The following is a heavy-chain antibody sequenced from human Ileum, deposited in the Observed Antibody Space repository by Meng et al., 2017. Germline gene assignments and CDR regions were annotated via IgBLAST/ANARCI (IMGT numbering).Heavy chain of an antibody. V-gene: IGHV4-4*02. CDR1: GGTVSSGNG. CDR3: VKDGDYCSDGSCYGSSML. J-gene: IGHJ4*02. Sequence: GKMQQAGLGPVKPSGTRDLTRDVFGGTVSSGNGWSWVRQPPGKGLGWIGEIHHRGKSNHNPSLKSRVTISVDKSKNQFSLTLKSVSAADTAVYYCVKDGDYCSDGSCYGSSMLWGQGTLVTVSS. CDR2: IHHRGKS. D-gene: IGHD2-15*01.